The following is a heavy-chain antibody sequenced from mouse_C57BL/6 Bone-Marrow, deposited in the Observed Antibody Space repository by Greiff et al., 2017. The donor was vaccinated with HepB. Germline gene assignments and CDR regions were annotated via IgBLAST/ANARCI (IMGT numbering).Heavy chain of an antibody. CDR1: GFNIKNSY. CDR2: IDPANGNT. Sequence: VQLKESVAELVRPGASVKLSCTASGFNIKNSYMHWVKQRPEQGLEWIGRIDPANGNTKYAPKFQGKAPITADTSSNTAYLQLSSLTSEDAAIYYCDYYGSSYGYYAMDYWGQGTAVTVSS. CDR3: DYYGSSYGYYAMDY. D-gene: IGHD1-1*01. V-gene: IGHV14-3*01. J-gene: IGHJ4*01.